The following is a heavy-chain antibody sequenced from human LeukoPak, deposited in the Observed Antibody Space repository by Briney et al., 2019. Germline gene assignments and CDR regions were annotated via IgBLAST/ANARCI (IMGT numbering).Heavy chain of an antibody. J-gene: IGHJ3*02. Sequence: GASVKVSCKASGYTFTGYYMHWVRQAPGQGLEWMGWINPNSGGTNYAQKFQGRVTMTRDTSISTAYMELSRLGSDDTAVYYCARDRTDDYDAFDIWGQGTMVTVSS. V-gene: IGHV1-2*02. CDR2: INPNSGGT. CDR1: GYTFTGYY. D-gene: IGHD1-1*01. CDR3: ARDRTDDYDAFDI.